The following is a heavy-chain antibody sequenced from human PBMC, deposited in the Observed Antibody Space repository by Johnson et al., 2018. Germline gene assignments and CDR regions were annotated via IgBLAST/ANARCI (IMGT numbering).Heavy chain of an antibody. V-gene: IGHV4-39*07. CDR2: FSSSGST. CDR1: GGSINRGTYC. CDR3: ARAYGDYYYYMDV. J-gene: IGHJ6*03. D-gene: IGHD4-17*01. Sequence: QVQLQESGPGLVKXSETXSLXCSVSGGSINRGTYCWGWIRQPPGTGLPWIGRFSSSGSTYYTPSLKSRLALLVDTSKNPFSLKLNSVTAVDTAITYCARAYGDYYYYMDVWGNGTTVTVS.